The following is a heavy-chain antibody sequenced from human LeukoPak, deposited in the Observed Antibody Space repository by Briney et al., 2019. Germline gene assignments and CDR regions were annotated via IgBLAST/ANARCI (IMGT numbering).Heavy chain of an antibody. J-gene: IGHJ3*02. Sequence: GGSLRLSCAASGFTFSNYWMHWVRQDPGKGLVWVSRISNDGSTTSYVDSVKGRFTISRDNAKNTLYLQMNSLRAEDTALYYCVRDLGDGYSYDAFDIWGQGTMVIVSS. V-gene: IGHV3-74*01. D-gene: IGHD5-24*01. CDR3: VRDLGDGYSYDAFDI. CDR1: GFTFSNYW. CDR2: ISNDGSTT.